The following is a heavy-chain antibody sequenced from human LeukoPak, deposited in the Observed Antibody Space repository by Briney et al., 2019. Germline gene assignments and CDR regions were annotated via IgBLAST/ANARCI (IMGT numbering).Heavy chain of an antibody. J-gene: IGHJ4*02. CDR3: ARGPLGSSGRVY. V-gene: IGHV4-34*01. CDR1: GGSFSGYY. Sequence: PSETLSLTCAVYGGSFSGYYWSWIRQPPGKGLEWIGEINHSGSTNYNPSLKSRVTISVDTSKNQFSPKLSSVTAADTAVYYCARGPLGSSGRVYWGQGTLVTVSS. D-gene: IGHD6-6*01. CDR2: INHSGST.